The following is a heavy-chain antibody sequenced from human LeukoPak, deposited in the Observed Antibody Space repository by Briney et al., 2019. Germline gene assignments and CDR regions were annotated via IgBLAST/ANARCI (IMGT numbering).Heavy chain of an antibody. CDR1: GGSISSYY. Sequence: SETLSLTCTVSGGSISSYYWSWIRQPAGKGLGWIGRIYTSGSTNYNPSLKSRVTMSVDTSKNQFSLKLSSVTAADTAVYYCARPLYSGSYYGAFDIWGQGTMVTVSP. CDR2: IYTSGST. CDR3: ARPLYSGSYYGAFDI. D-gene: IGHD1-26*01. V-gene: IGHV4-4*07. J-gene: IGHJ3*02.